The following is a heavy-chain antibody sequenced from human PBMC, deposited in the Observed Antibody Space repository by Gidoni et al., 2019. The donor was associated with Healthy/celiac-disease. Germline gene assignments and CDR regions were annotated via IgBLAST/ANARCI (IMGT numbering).Heavy chain of an antibody. CDR2: ISGSGGST. CDR3: AKDRDVVVPAALLLLDY. V-gene: IGHV3-23*01. Sequence: EVQLLESGGGLVQPGGSLRLSCAASGFTFSSYAMSWVRQAPGKGLGWVSAISGSGGSTYYADSVKGRFTISRDNSKNTLYLQMNSLRAEDTAVYYCAKDRDVVVPAALLLLDYWGQGTLVTVSS. D-gene: IGHD2-2*01. J-gene: IGHJ4*02. CDR1: GFTFSSYA.